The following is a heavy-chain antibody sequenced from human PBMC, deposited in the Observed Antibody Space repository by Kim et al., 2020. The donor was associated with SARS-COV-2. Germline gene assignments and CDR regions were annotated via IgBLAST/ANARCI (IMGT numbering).Heavy chain of an antibody. V-gene: IGHV3-7*01. CDR3: AREGDSSGYYADY. CDR2: IKQDGSDK. CDR1: GFSFGDYW. D-gene: IGHD3-22*01. J-gene: IGHJ4*02. Sequence: GGSLRLSCAASGFSFGDYWMSWVRQAPRKGLEWVANIKQDGSDKYYVDSVKGRFTISRDNAKNSLYLQMNSLRAEDTAVYYCAREGDSSGYYADYWGQGTLLTVSS.